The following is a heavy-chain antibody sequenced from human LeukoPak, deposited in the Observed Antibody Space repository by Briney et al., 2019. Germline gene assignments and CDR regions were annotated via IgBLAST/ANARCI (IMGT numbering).Heavy chain of an antibody. Sequence: ASVKVSCKASGYTFTSYYMHWVRQAPGQGLEWMGIINPSGGSTSYAQKFQGRVTMTRDTSTSTAYMELSRLRSDDTAVYYCARDYDSSGYYRSFDYWGQGTLVTVSS. V-gene: IGHV1-46*01. CDR1: GYTFTSYY. CDR2: INPSGGST. D-gene: IGHD3-22*01. CDR3: ARDYDSSGYYRSFDY. J-gene: IGHJ4*02.